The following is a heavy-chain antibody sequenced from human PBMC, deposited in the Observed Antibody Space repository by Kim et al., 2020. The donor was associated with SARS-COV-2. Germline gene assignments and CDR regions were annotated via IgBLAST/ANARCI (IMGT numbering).Heavy chain of an antibody. CDR3: AHTGITMVRGRFDP. Sequence: SGPTLVNPTQTLTLTCTFSGFSLSTSGVGVGWIRQPPGKALEWLALIYWDDDKRYSPSLKSRLTITKDTSKNQVVLTMTNMDPVDTATYYCAHTGITMVRGRFDPWGQGTLVTVSS. D-gene: IGHD3-10*01. CDR2: IYWDDDK. J-gene: IGHJ5*02. V-gene: IGHV2-5*02. CDR1: GFSLSTSGVG.